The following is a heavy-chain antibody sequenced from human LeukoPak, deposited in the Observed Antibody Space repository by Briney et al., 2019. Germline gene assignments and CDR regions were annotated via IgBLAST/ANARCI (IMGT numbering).Heavy chain of an antibody. CDR2: ISSSGSTI. D-gene: IGHD2-2*02. J-gene: IGHJ3*02. CDR3: ARRKEVSWFNTDAFDI. Sequence: GGSLRLSCAASGFTFSDYYMSWIRQAPGKGLEWVSYISSSGSTIYYADSVKGRFTISRDNAKNSLYLQMNSLRAEDTAVYYCARRKEVSWFNTDAFDIWGQGTMVTVSS. V-gene: IGHV3-11*01. CDR1: GFTFSDYY.